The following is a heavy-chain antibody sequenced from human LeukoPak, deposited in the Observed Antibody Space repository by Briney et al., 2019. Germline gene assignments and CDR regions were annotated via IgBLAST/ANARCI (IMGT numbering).Heavy chain of an antibody. CDR2: IIPIFGTA. CDR1: GGTFSSYA. D-gene: IGHD3-3*01. Sequence: SVKVSCKASGGTFSSYAISWVRQAPGQGLEWMGGIIPIFGTANYAQKFQGRVTITADESTSTAYMELSSLRSEDTAVYYCARGPTFGVVIIDYNYYYMDVWGKGTTVTVSS. V-gene: IGHV1-69*13. CDR3: ARGPTFGVVIIDYNYYYMDV. J-gene: IGHJ6*03.